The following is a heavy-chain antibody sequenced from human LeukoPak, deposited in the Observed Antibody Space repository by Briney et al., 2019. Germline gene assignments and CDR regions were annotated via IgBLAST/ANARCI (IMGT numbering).Heavy chain of an antibody. CDR2: ISNYGHKT. V-gene: IGHV3-23*01. Sequence: GGSLRLSCVASGFTFYSYAMGWVRQSPGRGLECVSAISNYGHKTSYTDSVRGRFTISRDNSKNPVYLQMSSLRAEDTGIYYCVRNAASDFYYYMGVWGRGTTLIVS. CDR3: VRNAASDFYYYMGV. J-gene: IGHJ6*03. CDR1: GFTFYSYA. D-gene: IGHD6-25*01.